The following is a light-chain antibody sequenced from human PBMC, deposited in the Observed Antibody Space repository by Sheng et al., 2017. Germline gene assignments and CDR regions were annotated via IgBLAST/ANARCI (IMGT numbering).Light chain of an antibody. J-gene: IGKJ5*01. V-gene: IGKV3-20*01. CDR3: QQYESQIT. CDR2: AAS. CDR1: QSVSSSY. Sequence: EIVLTQSPGTLSLSPGERATLSCRASQSVSSSYLAWYQQKPGKAPKLLIYAASSLQSGVPSRFSGSGSGTDFTLTISSLQPDDFATYYCQQYESQITFGQGTRLDIK.